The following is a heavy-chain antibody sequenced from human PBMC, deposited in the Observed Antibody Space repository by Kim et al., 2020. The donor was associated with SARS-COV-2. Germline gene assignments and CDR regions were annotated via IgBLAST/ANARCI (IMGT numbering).Heavy chain of an antibody. CDR3: ARAGSSYGFDY. Sequence: KNHAQKLQGRVTMTTDTSTSTAYMELRSLRSDDTAVYYCARAGSSYGFDYWGQGTLVTVSS. CDR2: K. V-gene: IGHV1-18*01. J-gene: IGHJ4*02. D-gene: IGHD5-18*01.